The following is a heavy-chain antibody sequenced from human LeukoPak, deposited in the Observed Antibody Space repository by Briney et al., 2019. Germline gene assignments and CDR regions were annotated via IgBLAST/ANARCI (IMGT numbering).Heavy chain of an antibody. D-gene: IGHD6-19*01. V-gene: IGHV3-74*01. Sequence: GGSLRLSCAASGFTLSSYWMYWVRQAPGKGLVWVSRINTDGSRTTYADSVKGRFTISRDNAKNTVYLQMNSLRAEDTAVYYCARVLAVAGTGAFDIWGQGTMVTVSS. CDR1: GFTLSSYW. J-gene: IGHJ3*02. CDR3: ARVLAVAGTGAFDI. CDR2: INTDGSRT.